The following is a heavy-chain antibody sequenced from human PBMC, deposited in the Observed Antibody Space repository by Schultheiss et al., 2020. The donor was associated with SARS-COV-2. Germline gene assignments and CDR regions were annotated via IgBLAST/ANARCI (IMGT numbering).Heavy chain of an antibody. CDR3: AKGGDFWSGYPPYYFDY. CDR2: IYSGGST. CDR1: GFTFSSYA. V-gene: IGHV3-23*03. J-gene: IGHJ4*02. Sequence: GGSLRLSCAASGFTFSSYAMHWVRQAPGKGLEWVSVIYSGGSTYYADSVKGRFTISRDNSKNTLYLQMNSLRAEDTAVYYCAKGGDFWSGYPPYYFDYWGQGTLVTVSS. D-gene: IGHD3-3*01.